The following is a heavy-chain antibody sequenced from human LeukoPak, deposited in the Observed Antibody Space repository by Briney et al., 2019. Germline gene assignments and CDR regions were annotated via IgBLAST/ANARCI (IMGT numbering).Heavy chain of an antibody. J-gene: IGHJ4*02. V-gene: IGHV3-53*01. D-gene: IGHD3-22*01. CDR3: ARSCYYESSGYYYFDY. CDR2: IYSGGST. CDR1: GFTVSSNH. Sequence: GGSLRLSCAASGFTVSSNHMSWVRQAPGKGLEWVTTIYSGGSTYYADSIKGRFIISRNNSKNTLYLQMDSLRAEDTAVYYCARSCYYESSGYYYFDYWGQGTLVSVSS.